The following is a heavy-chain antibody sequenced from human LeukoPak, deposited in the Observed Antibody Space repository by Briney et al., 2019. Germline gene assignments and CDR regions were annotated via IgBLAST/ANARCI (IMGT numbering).Heavy chain of an antibody. D-gene: IGHD3-22*01. CDR3: ARVTYYYDSSGGY. CDR1: GYTFTGYY. J-gene: IGHJ4*02. Sequence: GASVKVSCKASGYTFTGYYMHWVRQAPGQGLEWMGWINPNSGGTNYAQKFQGRVTMTRDTSISTAYVELSRLRSDDTAVYYCARVTYYYDSSGGYWGQGTLVTVSS. V-gene: IGHV1-2*02. CDR2: INPNSGGT.